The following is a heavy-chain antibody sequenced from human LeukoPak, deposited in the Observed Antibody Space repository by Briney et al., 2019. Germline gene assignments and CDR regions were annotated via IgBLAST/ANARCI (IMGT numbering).Heavy chain of an antibody. Sequence: SETLSLTCAVYGGSFSGYYWSWIRQPPGKGLEWIGEINHSGSTNYNPSLKSRVTISVDTSKNQFSLKLSSVTAADTAVYYCARGRSAGSRDYWGQGTLVTVSS. CDR1: GGSFSGYY. CDR2: INHSGST. CDR3: ARGRSAGSRDY. J-gene: IGHJ4*02. V-gene: IGHV4-34*01.